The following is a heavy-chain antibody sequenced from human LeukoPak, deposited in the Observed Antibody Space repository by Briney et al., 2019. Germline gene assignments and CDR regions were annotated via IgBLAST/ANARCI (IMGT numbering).Heavy chain of an antibody. Sequence: XTXTXXXINWVRQATGQGLEWMGWMNPNSGNSGYAEKFQGRLTMTRNTSISTAYMELSSLRSEDTAVYYCARFGVTVPGTYGLDVWGQGTTVTVSS. D-gene: IGHD6-19*01. V-gene: IGHV1-8*01. CDR1: XTXTXXX. CDR2: MNPNSGNS. J-gene: IGHJ6*02. CDR3: ARFGVTVPGTYGLDV.